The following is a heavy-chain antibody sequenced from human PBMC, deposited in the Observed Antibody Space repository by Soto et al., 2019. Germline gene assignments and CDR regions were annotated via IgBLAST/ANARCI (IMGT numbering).Heavy chain of an antibody. CDR1: GFTFSSYG. CDR2: IWYDGSNK. V-gene: IGHV3-33*01. CDR3: VRVLCYYFFSGYTANYYGLAV. J-gene: IGHJ6*01. Sequence: PGGSLRLSCAASGFTFSSYGMHWVRQAPGKGLEWVAVIWYDGSNKYYADSVKGRFTISRDNSKNTLYLQMDSLRAEDTAVYYCVRVLCYYFFSGYTANYYGLAVPGQGSTVIVSS. D-gene: IGHD3-3*01.